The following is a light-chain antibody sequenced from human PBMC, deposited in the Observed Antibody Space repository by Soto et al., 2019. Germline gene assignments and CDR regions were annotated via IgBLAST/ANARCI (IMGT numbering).Light chain of an antibody. V-gene: IGLV2-8*01. Sequence: QSALTQPPSASGSPGQSVTISCTGTSSDVGGYNYVSWYQQHPGKAPKLLIYEVSRRPSGVPDRFSGSKSGNTASLTVSGLQAEDETDSSCSQYVSTNTYVFGTGTKVTVL. J-gene: IGLJ1*01. CDR3: SQYVSTNTYV. CDR2: EVS. CDR1: SSDVGGYNY.